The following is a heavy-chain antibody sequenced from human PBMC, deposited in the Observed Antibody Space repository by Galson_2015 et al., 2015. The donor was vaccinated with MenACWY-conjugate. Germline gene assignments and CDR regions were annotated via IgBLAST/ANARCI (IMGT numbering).Heavy chain of an antibody. CDR3: ARRRLRDIGGGFDI. CDR2: IHQSGGT. Sequence: SETLSLTCTVSGGSISSYDLYCGWFRQPPGKGLEWIGNIHQSGGTYHNPSLKSRITTSVDTSKNQFSLNLASVTAADTAVYYCARRRLRDIGGGFDIWGQGTLVTVSS. J-gene: IGHJ3*02. D-gene: IGHD2-15*01. CDR1: GGSISSYDLY. V-gene: IGHV4-39*01.